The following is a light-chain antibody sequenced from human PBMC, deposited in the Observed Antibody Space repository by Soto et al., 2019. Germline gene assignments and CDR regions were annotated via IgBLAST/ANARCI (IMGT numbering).Light chain of an antibody. Sequence: DIQMTQSPSSLSASVGDRVTITCRAGQSISSYLNWYQQKPGKAPKLLIYAASSLQSGVPSRFSGSGSGTDFTLTIGSLQPEDFATYYCQQSYSAPITFGQGTRLEIK. CDR1: QSISSY. J-gene: IGKJ5*01. V-gene: IGKV1-39*01. CDR2: AAS. CDR3: QQSYSAPIT.